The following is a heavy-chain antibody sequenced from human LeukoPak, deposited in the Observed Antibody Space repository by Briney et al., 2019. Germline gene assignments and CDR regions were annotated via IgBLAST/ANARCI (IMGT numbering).Heavy chain of an antibody. Sequence: SETLSLTCSVSGGSISSYYWSWIRQPPGKGLEWIGYIYYSGNTNYNPSLESRVTISVDTSKNQISLQLTSVTAADTAVYYCARMIVATIRIGVYFYHGMDVWGQGTTVTVSS. D-gene: IGHD5-12*01. CDR1: GGSISSYY. CDR2: IYYSGNT. CDR3: ARMIVATIRIGVYFYHGMDV. V-gene: IGHV4-59*08. J-gene: IGHJ6*02.